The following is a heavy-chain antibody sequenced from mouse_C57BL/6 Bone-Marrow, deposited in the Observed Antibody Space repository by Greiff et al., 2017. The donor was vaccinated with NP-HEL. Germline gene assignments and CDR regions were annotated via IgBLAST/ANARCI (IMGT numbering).Heavy chain of an antibody. V-gene: IGHV15-2*01. CDR3: ARKKDSHWYFDV. Sequence: QVQLQPSGSELRRPGSSVKLSCKDFDSEVFPIAFLCWVRQKPGHGFEWIGGILPSIGRTIYGEKFEDKATLDADTLSNTAYLELNSLTSEDSAIYYCARKKDSHWYFDVWGTGTTVTVSS. CDR2: ILPSIGRT. J-gene: IGHJ1*03. CDR1: DSEVFPIAF.